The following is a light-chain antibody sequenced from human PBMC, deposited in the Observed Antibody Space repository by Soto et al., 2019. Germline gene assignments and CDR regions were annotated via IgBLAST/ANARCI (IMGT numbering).Light chain of an antibody. CDR1: SSSIG. CDR3: GSWDSSLSAYV. V-gene: IGLV1-51*01. J-gene: IGLJ1*01. Sequence: QSVLTQPPSVSGAPGQRVTISCSGTSSSIGAGYDDDQRPSGIPDRFSGSKSGTSATLGITGFQTGDEADYYCGSWDSSLSAYVFGTGTQVTAL. CDR2: DDD.